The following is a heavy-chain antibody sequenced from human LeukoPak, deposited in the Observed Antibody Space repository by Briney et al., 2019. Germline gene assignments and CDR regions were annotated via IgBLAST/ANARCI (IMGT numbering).Heavy chain of an antibody. CDR3: ARVDTAMVKLNFDY. CDR2: ISGSGGST. J-gene: IGHJ4*02. CDR1: GFTFSSYA. D-gene: IGHD5-18*01. V-gene: IGHV3-23*01. Sequence: GGSLRLSCAASGFTFSSYAMSWVRQAPGKGLEWVSAISGSGGSTYYADSVKGRFTISRDNSKNTLYLQMNSLRAEDTAVYYCARVDTAMVKLNFDYWGQGPLVTVSS.